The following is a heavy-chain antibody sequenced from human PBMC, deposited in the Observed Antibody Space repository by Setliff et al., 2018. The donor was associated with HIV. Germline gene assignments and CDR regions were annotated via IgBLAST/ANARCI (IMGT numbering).Heavy chain of an antibody. J-gene: IGHJ4*02. CDR2: IYPGDSTI. CDR3: IRRRRAPGTADLESY. D-gene: IGHD2-21*02. CDR1: GYSVTNYW. Sequence: GESLKISCKASGYSVTNYWIGWVRQMLGEGLEWMGVIYPGDSTIRYGPSFQGQVTISADRSITTAYLQWSSLTTSDTATYYCIRRRRAPGTADLESYWGQGTLVTVSS. V-gene: IGHV5-51*01.